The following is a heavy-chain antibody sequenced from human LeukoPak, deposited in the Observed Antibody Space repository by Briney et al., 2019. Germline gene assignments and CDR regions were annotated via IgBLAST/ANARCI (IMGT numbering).Heavy chain of an antibody. CDR3: ARYTMVRGGRQDY. D-gene: IGHD3-10*01. J-gene: IGHJ4*02. V-gene: IGHV3-23*01. Sequence: GGSLRLSCAASVFSFSSYAMSWVRQAPGKGLEWVSAISGSGGSTYYADSVKGRFTISRDTSKNTLYLQMNSLRAEDTAVYYCARYTMVRGGRQDYWGQGTLVTVSS. CDR2: ISGSGGST. CDR1: VFSFSSYA.